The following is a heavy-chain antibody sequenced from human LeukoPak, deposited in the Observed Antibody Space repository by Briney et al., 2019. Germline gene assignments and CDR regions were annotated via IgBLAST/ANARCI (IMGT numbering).Heavy chain of an antibody. D-gene: IGHD2-21*01. CDR2: IYPGDSDT. V-gene: IGHV5-51*07. CDR1: GYSFTNYW. CDR3: ARVVYEHSAFDI. Sequence: GESLKISCTGSGYSFTNYWIGWVHQMPGKGLEWMGIIYPGDSDTRYSPSFKGQVTISADKSISTAYLQWSSLKASDTAMYYCARVVYEHSAFDIWGQGTMVTVSS. J-gene: IGHJ3*02.